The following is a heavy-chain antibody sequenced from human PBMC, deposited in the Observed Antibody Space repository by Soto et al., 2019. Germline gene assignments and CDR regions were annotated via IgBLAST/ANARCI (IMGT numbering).Heavy chain of an antibody. CDR2: ISGKNGNT. D-gene: IGHD6-19*01. Sequence: GASVKVSCKASGYTFTSYGISWVRQAPGQGLEWMGWISGKNGNTNYAQKLQGRATMTTDTFTSTTYMELRSLRSDDTAVYYCARDSFPLLSVAGTDFDYWGQGTLVTVSS. CDR1: GYTFTSYG. V-gene: IGHV1-18*01. J-gene: IGHJ4*02. CDR3: ARDSFPLLSVAGTDFDY.